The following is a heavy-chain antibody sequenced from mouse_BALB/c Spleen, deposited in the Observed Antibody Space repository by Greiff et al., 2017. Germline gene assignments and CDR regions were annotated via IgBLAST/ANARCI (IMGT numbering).Heavy chain of an antibody. CDR1: GYSFTSGYY. CDR2: INYDGSN. V-gene: IGHV3-6*02. D-gene: IGHD2-14*01. J-gene: IGHJ2*01. CDR3: AREDYRYDY. Sequence: EVQLVESGPGLVKPSQSLSLTCSVTGYSFTSGYYWNWIRQFPGNKLELMGYINYDGSNNYNPSFKDRISITRDTSKNQLFLKLNSVTTEDTAKYYCAREDYRYDYWGQGTTVTVSS.